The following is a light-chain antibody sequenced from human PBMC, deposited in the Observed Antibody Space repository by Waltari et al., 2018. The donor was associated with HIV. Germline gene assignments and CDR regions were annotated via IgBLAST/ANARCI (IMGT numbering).Light chain of an antibody. CDR1: SSNMGAGYH. V-gene: IGLV1-40*01. Sequence: QSLLTQPPSVSGAPGQRVTISCTGSSSNMGAGYHVNWYQQLPGTAPKLLIYGNSNRPSGVPDRFSGSKSGTSASLAITGLQAEDEADYYCQSYDSSLSIVFGTGTKVTVL. J-gene: IGLJ1*01. CDR2: GNS. CDR3: QSYDSSLSIV.